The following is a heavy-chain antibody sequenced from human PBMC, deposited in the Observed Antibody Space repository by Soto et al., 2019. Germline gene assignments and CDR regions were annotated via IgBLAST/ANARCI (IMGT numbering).Heavy chain of an antibody. CDR3: ARALYDSSGYPPALHAY. J-gene: IGHJ4*02. D-gene: IGHD3-22*01. CDR1: GVSISSGGYF. V-gene: IGHV4-31*03. Sequence: SETLSLTCTVSGVSISSGGYFWILIRQHPGKGLEWIGYIYYSGSTYYNPSLKSRVTISVDTSKNQFSLKLSSVTAADTAVYYCARALYDSSGYPPALHAYWGQGTLVLVSS. CDR2: IYYSGST.